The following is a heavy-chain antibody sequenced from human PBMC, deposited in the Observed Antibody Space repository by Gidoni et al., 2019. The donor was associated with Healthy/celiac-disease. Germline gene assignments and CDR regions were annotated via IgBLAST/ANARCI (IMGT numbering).Heavy chain of an antibody. CDR1: GYPFTSYY. J-gene: IGHJ4*02. D-gene: IGHD6-19*01. V-gene: IGHV1-46*01. CDR2: IYPGGGKT. CDR3: ARSAYRSGLFDY. Sequence: HVQLLQSGAAVKNPGASVKVSCKASGYPFTSYYMPWVRQAPGQGLEWMGIIYPGGGKTSYAQKFQGRVTMTRDTSTSTVYMEMSSLRSEDTAVYYCARSAYRSGLFDYWGQGTLVTVSS.